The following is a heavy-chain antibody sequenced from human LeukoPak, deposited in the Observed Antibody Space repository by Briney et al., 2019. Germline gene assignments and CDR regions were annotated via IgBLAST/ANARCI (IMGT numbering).Heavy chain of an antibody. CDR3: ARPGKYYYYGMDV. CDR2: INHSGST. J-gene: IGHJ6*02. D-gene: IGHD4-23*01. V-gene: IGHV4-34*01. Sequence: SETLSLTCVVYGGSFSGYYRSWIRQPPGKGLEWIGEINHSGSTNYNPSLKSRVTISVDTSKNQFSLKLSSVTAADTAVYYCARPGKYYYYGMDVWGQGTTVTVSS. CDR1: GGSFSGYY.